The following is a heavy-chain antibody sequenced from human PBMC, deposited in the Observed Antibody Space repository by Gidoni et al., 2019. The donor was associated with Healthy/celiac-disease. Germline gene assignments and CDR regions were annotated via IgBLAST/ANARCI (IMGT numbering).Heavy chain of an antibody. V-gene: IGHV1-69*01. J-gene: IGHJ6*03. CDR1: GGTFSSYA. CDR2: IIPIFGTA. CDR3: ARGFPQWELRHYYYYMDV. D-gene: IGHD1-26*01. Sequence: QVQLVQSGAEVKKPGSSVKVSCKASGGTFSSYAISWVRQAPGQGLEWMGGIIPIFGTANYAQKFQGRVTITADESTSTAYMELSSLRSEDTAVYYCARGFPQWELRHYYYYMDVWGKGTTVTVSS.